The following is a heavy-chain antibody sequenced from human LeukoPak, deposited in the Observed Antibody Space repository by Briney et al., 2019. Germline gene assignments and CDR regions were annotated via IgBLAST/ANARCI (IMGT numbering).Heavy chain of an antibody. J-gene: IGHJ3*02. V-gene: IGHV1-2*02. CDR2: INPNSGDT. CDR3: ARELSAAGRWGAFDI. Sequence: ASVKVSCKASGYTFTGYYMHWVRQAPGQGLEWMGWINPNSGDTNYAQKFQGRVTMTRDTSISTAYMELSRLRSDDTAVYYCARELSAAGRWGAFDIWGRGTTVTVCS. CDR1: GYTFTGYY. D-gene: IGHD6-13*01.